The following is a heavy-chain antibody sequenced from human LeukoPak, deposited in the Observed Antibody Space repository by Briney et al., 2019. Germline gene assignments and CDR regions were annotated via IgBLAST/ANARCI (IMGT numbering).Heavy chain of an antibody. CDR3: ARGIRFLDVSSAFDI. D-gene: IGHD3-3*01. CDR2: IIPIFGTP. V-gene: IGHV1-69*13. J-gene: IGHJ3*02. CDR1: GGTFSSYT. Sequence: GASVKVSCKASGGTFSSYTINWVRQAPGQGLEWMGGIIPIFGTPNYVQKFQGRVTITADESTSTAFMELNSLRSEDTAVYYCARGIRFLDVSSAFDIWGQGTMVTVSS.